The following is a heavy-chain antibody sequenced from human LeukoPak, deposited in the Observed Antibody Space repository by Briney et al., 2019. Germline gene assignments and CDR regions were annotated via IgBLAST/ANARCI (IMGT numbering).Heavy chain of an antibody. V-gene: IGHV3-23*01. J-gene: IGHJ4*02. CDR1: GFTVRNNY. CDR2: ISGSGGGT. Sequence: GGSLRLSCAASGFTVRNNYMTWVRQAPGKGLEWVSVISGSGGGTYYADSVKGRFTISRDNSKNTLYLQMNSLRAEDTAVYYCAKRIAAAGTGVGVGFDYWGQGTLVTVSS. D-gene: IGHD6-13*01. CDR3: AKRIAAAGTGVGVGFDY.